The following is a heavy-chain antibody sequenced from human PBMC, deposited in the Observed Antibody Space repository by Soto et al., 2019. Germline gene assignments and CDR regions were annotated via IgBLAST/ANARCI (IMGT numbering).Heavy chain of an antibody. Sequence: QLQLQESGSGLVKPSQTLSLTCAVSGGSISSGGYSWRWIRQPPGKGLEWIGYIYHSGSTYYNPSLKRRVTISLDRSKHQVYVNLRSVTAADTAVYYCARGGLVVAARFEPWGQGTPVTVSS. V-gene: IGHV4-30-2*01. CDR3: ARGGLVVAARFEP. CDR1: GGSISSGGYS. J-gene: IGHJ5*02. D-gene: IGHD2-15*01. CDR2: IYHSGST.